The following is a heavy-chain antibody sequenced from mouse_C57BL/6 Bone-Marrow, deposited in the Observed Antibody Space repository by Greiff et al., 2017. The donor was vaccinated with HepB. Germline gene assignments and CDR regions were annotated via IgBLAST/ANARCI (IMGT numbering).Heavy chain of an antibody. Sequence: EVQLVESGPGMVKPSQSLSLTCTVTGYSITSGYDWHWIRHFPGNKLEWMGYISYSGSTNYNPSLKSRISITHDTSKNHFFLKLNSVTTEDTATYYCAREDWDEGFAYWGQGTLVTVSA. D-gene: IGHD4-1*01. CDR1: GYSITSGYD. CDR3: AREDWDEGFAY. CDR2: ISYSGST. V-gene: IGHV3-1*01. J-gene: IGHJ3*01.